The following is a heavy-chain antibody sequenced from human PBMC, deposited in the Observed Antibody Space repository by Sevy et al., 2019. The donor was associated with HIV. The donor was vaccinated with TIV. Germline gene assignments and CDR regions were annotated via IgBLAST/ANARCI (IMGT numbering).Heavy chain of an antibody. CDR1: GFTFGDYA. V-gene: IGHV3-49*03. Sequence: GGSLRLSCTASGFTFGDYAMSWFRQAPGKGLEWVGFIRSKAYGGTTEYAASVKGRFTISRDDSKSIAYLQMNSLKTEDTAVYYCTRKNYGGNSDFDYWVQGTLVTVSS. CDR2: IRSKAYGGTT. D-gene: IGHD4-17*01. CDR3: TRKNYGGNSDFDY. J-gene: IGHJ4*02.